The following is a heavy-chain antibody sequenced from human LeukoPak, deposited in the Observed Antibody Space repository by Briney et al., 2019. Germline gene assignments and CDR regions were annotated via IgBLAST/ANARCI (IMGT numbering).Heavy chain of an antibody. CDR1: GYTFTSYG. J-gene: IGHJ4*02. CDR3: AKSFHCSSTSCPIGDY. V-gene: IGHV1-18*01. CDR2: ISAYNGNT. D-gene: IGHD2-2*01. Sequence: ASVKVSCKASGYTFTSYGISWVRQAPGQGLEWMGWISAYNGNTNYAQKLQGRVTMTTDTPTSTAYMELRSLRSDDTAVYYCAKSFHCSSTSCPIGDYWGQGTLVTVSS.